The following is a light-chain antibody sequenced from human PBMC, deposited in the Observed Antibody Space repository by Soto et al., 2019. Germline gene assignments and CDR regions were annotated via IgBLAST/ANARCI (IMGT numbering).Light chain of an antibody. J-gene: IGLJ1*01. CDR3: ILLTSCRPYV. CDR1: SSDVGGYNY. CDR2: DVS. Sequence: QSALTQPASVSGSPGQSITISCTGTSSDVGGYNYVSWYQQHPGKAPKLMIYDVSNRPSGVSNRFSGSKSGNTASLTISGLQVEGVAIFFFILLTSCRPYVSGIGTK. V-gene: IGLV2-14*01.